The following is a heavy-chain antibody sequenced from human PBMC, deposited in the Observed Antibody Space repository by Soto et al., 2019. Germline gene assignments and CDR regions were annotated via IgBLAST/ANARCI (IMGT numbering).Heavy chain of an antibody. CDR3: ARGVPAATRAYYHYYYMAV. CDR1: GGSISSYY. J-gene: IGHJ6*03. Sequence: PSETLSLTCTVSGGSISSYYWSWIRQPPGKGLEWIGYIYYSGSTNYNPSLKSRVTISVDTSKNQFSLKLSSVTAADTAVYYCARGVPAATRAYYHYYYMAVWGKGTTVTVSS. D-gene: IGHD2-2*01. CDR2: IYYSGST. V-gene: IGHV4-59*08.